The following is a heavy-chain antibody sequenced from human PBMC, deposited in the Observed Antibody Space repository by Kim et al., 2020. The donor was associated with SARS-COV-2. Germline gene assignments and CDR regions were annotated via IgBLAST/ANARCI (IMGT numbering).Heavy chain of an antibody. CDR3: ARHYKRPYYVWGSYRTHNWFDP. V-gene: IGHV4-39*01. J-gene: IGHJ5*02. CDR2: IYYSGST. D-gene: IGHD3-16*02. Sequence: SETLSLTCTVSGGSISSSSYYWGWIRQPPGKGLEWIGSIYYSGSTYYNPSLKSRVTISVDTSKNQFSLKLSSVTAADTAVYYCARHYKRPYYVWGSYRTHNWFDPWGQGTLVTVSS. CDR1: GGSISSSSYY.